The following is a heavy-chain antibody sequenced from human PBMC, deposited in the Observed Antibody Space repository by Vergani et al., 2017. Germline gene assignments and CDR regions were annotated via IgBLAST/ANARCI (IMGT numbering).Heavy chain of an antibody. CDR2: ISVSGGST. CDR1: GFTFSSHA. Sequence: EVQLLESGGGLVQPGGSLRLSCAASGFTFSSHAMSWVRQAPGKGLEWVSAISVSGGSTYYADSLKGRFTISRDNAKNTLYLQMNSSRAEDTAVYYCAKGGGDGYNYLRQFDYWDQGTLVTHSS. V-gene: IGHV3-23*01. D-gene: IGHD5-24*01. J-gene: IGHJ4*02. CDR3: AKGGGDGYNYLRQFDY.